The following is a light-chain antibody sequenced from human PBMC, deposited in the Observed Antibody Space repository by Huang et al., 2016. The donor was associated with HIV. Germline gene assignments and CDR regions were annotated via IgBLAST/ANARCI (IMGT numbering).Light chain of an antibody. CDR2: EAS. V-gene: IGKV3-11*01. J-gene: IGKJ1*01. Sequence: EIVLTQSPATLSLSPRERATLSCRASQGVSNYFAWYRQRPGQAPRLLIYEASNRATGIPVRVSGSGSGTDFTLTISSLEPEDFAVYYCQQRSNWPRTFGQGTKVEI. CDR3: QQRSNWPRT. CDR1: QGVSNY.